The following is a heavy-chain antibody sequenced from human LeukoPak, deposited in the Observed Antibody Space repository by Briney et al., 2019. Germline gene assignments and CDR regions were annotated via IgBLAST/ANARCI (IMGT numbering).Heavy chain of an antibody. CDR2: ISSSSSYI. V-gene: IGHV3-21*01. CDR3: ARGSRLGVVGRDAFDI. Sequence: GGSLRLSCAASGFTFSSYTINWVRQAPGKGLEWVSSISSSSSYIYYADSVKGRFTISRDNAKNSLYLQVNSLRAEDTAVYYCARGSRLGVVGRDAFDIWGQGTVVTVSS. J-gene: IGHJ3*02. D-gene: IGHD3-3*01. CDR1: GFTFSSYT.